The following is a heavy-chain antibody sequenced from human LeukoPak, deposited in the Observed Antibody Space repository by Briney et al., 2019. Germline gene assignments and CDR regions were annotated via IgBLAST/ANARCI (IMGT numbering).Heavy chain of an antibody. CDR3: ARARCSGGSCYWGWFDP. V-gene: IGHV4-59*01. J-gene: IGHJ5*02. Sequence: SETLSLTCTVSGGSISSYYWSWIGQPLGKGLEWIGYIYYSGSTNYNPSLKSRVTISVDTSKNQFSLKLSSVTAADTAVYYCARARCSGGSCYWGWFDPWAREPWSPSPQ. CDR1: GGSISSYY. CDR2: IYYSGST. D-gene: IGHD2-15*01.